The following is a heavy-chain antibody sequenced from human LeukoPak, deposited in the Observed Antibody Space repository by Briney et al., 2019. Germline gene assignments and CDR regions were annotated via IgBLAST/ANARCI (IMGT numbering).Heavy chain of an antibody. Sequence: SETLSLTCTVSGGSIRSYYGSWIRQPPGKGLEWIGYIYYSGSTNYNASLKSRVTISANTTKNQFSLQLSSVTAADTAVYYCARVAASLEQRAFDIWGQGTMVTVSS. CDR1: GGSIRSYY. CDR3: ARVAASLEQRAFDI. CDR2: IYYSGST. V-gene: IGHV4-59*13. D-gene: IGHD1-1*01. J-gene: IGHJ3*02.